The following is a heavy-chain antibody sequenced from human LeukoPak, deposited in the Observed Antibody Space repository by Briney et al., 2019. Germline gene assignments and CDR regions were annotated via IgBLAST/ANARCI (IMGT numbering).Heavy chain of an antibody. CDR2: ISGSGGST. Sequence: GGSLRLSCAASGFTFSSYAMSWVRQAPGKGLEWVSAISGSGGSTYYADSVKGRFTISRDNSKNTLYLQMNSLRAEDTAVYYCAKAFTVSTYYDILTGYPYWGQGTLVTVPS. V-gene: IGHV3-23*01. CDR3: AKAFTVSTYYDILTGYPY. D-gene: IGHD3-9*01. J-gene: IGHJ4*02. CDR1: GFTFSSYA.